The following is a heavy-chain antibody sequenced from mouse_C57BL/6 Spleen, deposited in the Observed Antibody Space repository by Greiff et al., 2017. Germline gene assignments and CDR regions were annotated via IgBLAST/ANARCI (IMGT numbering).Heavy chain of an antibody. CDR2: IDPSDSYT. Sequence: QVQLQPPGAELVMPGASVKLSCKASGYTFTSYWMHWVKQRPGHGLEWLGEIDPSDSYTRYNQKFKGKFTLTVDKYYSTAYMQRSSLTSEDSEGYYCARPCDDYGSSYPSDGDFDVWGTGTTVTVSS. D-gene: IGHD1-1*01. CDR3: ARPCDDYGSSYPSDGDFDV. CDR1: GYTFTSYW. J-gene: IGHJ1*03. V-gene: IGHV1-69*01.